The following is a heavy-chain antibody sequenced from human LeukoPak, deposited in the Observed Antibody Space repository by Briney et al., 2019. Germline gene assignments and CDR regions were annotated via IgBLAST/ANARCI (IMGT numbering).Heavy chain of an antibody. CDR2: INPSGGST. V-gene: IGHV1-46*01. CDR1: GYTFTSYY. Sequence: ASVKVSCKASGYTFTSYYMHWVRQAPGQGLEWMGIINPSGGSTSYAQKFQGRVTMTRDTSTSTVYMELSSLRSEDTAVYYCARVEGDPRGLEYFQHWGQGTLVTVSS. J-gene: IGHJ1*01. CDR3: ARVEGDPRGLEYFQH. D-gene: IGHD2-21*02.